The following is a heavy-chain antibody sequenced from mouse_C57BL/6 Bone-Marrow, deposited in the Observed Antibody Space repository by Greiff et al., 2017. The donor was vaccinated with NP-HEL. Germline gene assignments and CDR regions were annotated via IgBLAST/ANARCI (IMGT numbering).Heavy chain of an antibody. CDR2: IYPGNSDT. CDR1: GYTFTSYW. V-gene: IGHV1-5*01. Sequence: EVQLQQSGTVLARPGASVKMSCKTSGYTFTSYWMHWVKQRPGQGLEWIGAIYPGNSDTSYNQKFKGKAKLTAVTSASTAYMELSSLTNEDSAVYYCTGELRLLAWFAYWGQGTLVTVSA. CDR3: TGELRLLAWFAY. J-gene: IGHJ3*01. D-gene: IGHD3-2*02.